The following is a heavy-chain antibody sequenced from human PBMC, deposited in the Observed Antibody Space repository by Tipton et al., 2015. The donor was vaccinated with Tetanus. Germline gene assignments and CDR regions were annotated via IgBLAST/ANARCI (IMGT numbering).Heavy chain of an antibody. D-gene: IGHD3-3*01. CDR3: ARGGTIFGVATPFDY. V-gene: IGHV4-4*02. CDR2: IYHSGST. CDR1: GGSISSSNW. Sequence: SLRLSCAVSGGSISSSNWWSWVRQPPGKGLEWIGEIYHSGSTNYNPSLKSRVTISVDKSKNQFSLKLSSVTAADTAVYYCARGGTIFGVATPFDYWGQGTLVTVSS. J-gene: IGHJ4*02.